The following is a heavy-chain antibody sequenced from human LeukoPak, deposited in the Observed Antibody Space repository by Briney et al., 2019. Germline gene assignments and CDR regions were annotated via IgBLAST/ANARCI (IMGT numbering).Heavy chain of an antibody. V-gene: IGHV4-39*07. CDR2: IYYSGST. CDR1: GGSISSSSYY. Sequence: SETLSLTCTVSGGSISSSSYYWGWIRQPPGKGLEWIGNIYYSGSTYYNPSLKSRVSISVDTSKNQFSLKLTSVTAADTAVYYCARAPEYGLYYFDYWGQGTLVTVSS. D-gene: IGHD1-14*01. CDR3: ARAPEYGLYYFDY. J-gene: IGHJ4*02.